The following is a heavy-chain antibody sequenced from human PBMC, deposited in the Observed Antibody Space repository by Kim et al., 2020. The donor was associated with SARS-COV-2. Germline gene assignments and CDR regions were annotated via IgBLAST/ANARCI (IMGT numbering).Heavy chain of an antibody. J-gene: IGHJ6*02. D-gene: IGHD3-22*01. Sequence: SETLSLTCAVSGGSISSSNWWSWVRQPPGKGLEWIGEIYHSGSTNYNPSLKSRVTISVDKSKNQFSLKLSSVTAADTAVYYCARESITMIVPVGMDVWGQGTTVTVSS. CDR1: GGSISSSNW. V-gene: IGHV4-4*02. CDR2: IYHSGST. CDR3: ARESITMIVPVGMDV.